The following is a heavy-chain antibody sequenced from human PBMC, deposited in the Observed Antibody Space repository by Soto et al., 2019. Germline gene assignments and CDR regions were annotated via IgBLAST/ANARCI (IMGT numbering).Heavy chain of an antibody. D-gene: IGHD2-2*02. CDR2: INHSGST. CDR3: ARKVVPAAILKANYYYGMDV. Sequence: SETLSLTCAVYGGSFSGYYWTWIRQPPGKGLEWIGEINHSGSTNYNPSLKSRVTISVDTSMNQFSLKLSSVTAADTAAYYCARKVVPAAILKANYYYGMDVWGQGTTVTVSS. V-gene: IGHV4-34*01. CDR1: GGSFSGYY. J-gene: IGHJ6*02.